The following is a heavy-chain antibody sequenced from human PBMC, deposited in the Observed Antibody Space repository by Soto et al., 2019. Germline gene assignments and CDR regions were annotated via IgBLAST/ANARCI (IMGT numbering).Heavy chain of an antibody. Sequence: SVKVAGKAAGGTFRGHATNWVRRAPEEGLEWMGGIIPIFGTANYAQKFQGRVTITADESTSTAYMELSSLRSEDTAVYYCARGKRGPYIDSWGQGTLVTVSS. CDR1: GGTFRGHA. CDR2: IIPIFGTA. J-gene: IGHJ4*02. CDR3: ARGKRGPYIDS. V-gene: IGHV1-69*01.